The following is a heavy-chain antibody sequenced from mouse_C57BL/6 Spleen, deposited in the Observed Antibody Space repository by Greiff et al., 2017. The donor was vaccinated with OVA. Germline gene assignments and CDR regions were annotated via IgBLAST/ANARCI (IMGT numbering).Heavy chain of an antibody. CDR1: GYTFTSYW. CDR3: ARETAQARYFDD. Sequence: VQLQQPGAELVKPGASVKLSCKASGYTFTSYWMQWVKQRPGQGLEWIGEIDPSDSYTNYNQKFKGKATLTVDTSSSTAYMQLSSLTSEDSAVYVCARETAQARYFDDWGQGTTLTVSS. CDR2: IDPSDSYT. V-gene: IGHV1-50*01. D-gene: IGHD3-2*02. J-gene: IGHJ2*01.